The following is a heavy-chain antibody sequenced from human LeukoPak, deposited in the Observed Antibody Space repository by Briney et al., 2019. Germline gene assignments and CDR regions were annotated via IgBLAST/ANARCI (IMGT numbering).Heavy chain of an antibody. V-gene: IGHV3-30*18. CDR2: ISYDGSNQ. Sequence: GRSLRLSYAASGFTFSSYGMHWVRQAPGKGLAWVAVISYDGSNQHFADSVKGRFTISRDNSKNTLYLQMDSLRAEDTAIYYCAKELYYGSGSYPDCWGQGTLVTVSS. J-gene: IGHJ4*02. CDR1: GFTFSSYG. CDR3: AKELYYGSGSYPDC. D-gene: IGHD3-10*01.